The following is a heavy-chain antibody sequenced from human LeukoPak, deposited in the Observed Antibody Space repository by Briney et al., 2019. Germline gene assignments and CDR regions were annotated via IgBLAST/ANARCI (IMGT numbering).Heavy chain of an antibody. CDR2: ISWNSGSM. CDR3: AKDIRAVSYAFDI. J-gene: IGHJ3*02. D-gene: IGHD6-19*01. Sequence: GRSLRLSCAASGFTFDDYAMHWVRQAPGKGLEWVSGISWNSGSMGYADSVKGRFTISRDNAKNSLYLQMNSLRAEDMALYYCAKDIRAVSYAFDIWGQGTMVTVSS. V-gene: IGHV3-9*03. CDR1: GFTFDDYA.